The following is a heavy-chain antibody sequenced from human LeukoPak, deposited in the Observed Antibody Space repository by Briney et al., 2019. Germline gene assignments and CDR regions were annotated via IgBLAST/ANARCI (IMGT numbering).Heavy chain of an antibody. CDR3: AKDHGDSSGYLYYFDY. CDR1: GFTFSSYS. J-gene: IGHJ4*02. Sequence: GGSLRLSCAASGFTFSSYSMNWVRQAPGKGLEWVSYISSSSSTIYYADSVKGRFTISRDNSKNTLYLQMNSLRAEDTAVYYCAKDHGDSSGYLYYFDYWGQGTLVTVSS. V-gene: IGHV3-48*01. CDR2: ISSSSSTI. D-gene: IGHD3-22*01.